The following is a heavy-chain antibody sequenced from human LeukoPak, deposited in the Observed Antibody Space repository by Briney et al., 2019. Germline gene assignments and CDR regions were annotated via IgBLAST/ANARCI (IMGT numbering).Heavy chain of an antibody. J-gene: IGHJ5*02. D-gene: IGHD1-26*01. CDR2: IYYSGST. V-gene: IGHV4-59*01. Sequence: SETLSLTCAVYGGSISSYYWSWIRQPPGKGLEWIGYIYYSGSTNYNPSLKSRVTISVDTSKNQFSLKLSSVTAADTAVYYWARGGSGSYYSDWFDPWGQGTLVTVSS. CDR1: GGSISSYY. CDR3: ARGGSGSYYSDWFDP.